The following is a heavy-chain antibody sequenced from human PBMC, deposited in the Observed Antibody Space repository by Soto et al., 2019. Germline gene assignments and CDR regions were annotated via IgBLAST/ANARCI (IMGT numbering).Heavy chain of an antibody. J-gene: IGHJ4*02. CDR2: ISYDGSDK. CDR1: GFTFNTFG. D-gene: IGHD3-16*01. V-gene: IGHV3-30*18. Sequence: QEQLVESGGGVVLPGRSLRLSCAASGFTFNTFGMHWVRQAPGKGLEWVAVISYDGSDKYYADSVKGRFTVSRDNSKNTLSLQMKSLTSDDTAVYYCAKEWEPDDYVSPIDYWGQGALVTVSS. CDR3: AKEWEPDDYVSPIDY.